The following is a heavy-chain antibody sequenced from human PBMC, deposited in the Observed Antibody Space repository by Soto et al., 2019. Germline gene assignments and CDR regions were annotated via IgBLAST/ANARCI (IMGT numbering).Heavy chain of an antibody. Sequence: PSETLSLTCTISGASMTSSSYFWCFVRHPPGLGLEWIGTIYYNRSTYYSTSLKSRVAISVDTSKNLFSLILRAVTAADTAMYYCAMTTVTYPDYVVFWCQRALVTVPS. D-gene: IGHD4-17*01. V-gene: IGHV4-39*01. J-gene: IGHJ4*02. CDR3: AMTTVTYPDYVVF. CDR1: GASMTSSSYF. CDR2: IYYNRST.